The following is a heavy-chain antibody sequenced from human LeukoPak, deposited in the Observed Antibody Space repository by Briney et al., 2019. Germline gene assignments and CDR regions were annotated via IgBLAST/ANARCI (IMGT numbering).Heavy chain of an antibody. V-gene: IGHV4-39*01. J-gene: IGHJ5*02. CDR2: IYYSGST. D-gene: IGHD3-3*01. CDR3: ARHPYDFWRGYPNWFDP. Sequence: PSETLSLTCTVSGGSISSSSYYWGWIRQPPGKGLEWIGSIYYSGSTYYNPSLKSRVTISVDTSKNQFSLKLSSVTVADTTVYYCARHPYDFWRGYPNWFDPWGQGTLVTVSS. CDR1: GGSISSSSYY.